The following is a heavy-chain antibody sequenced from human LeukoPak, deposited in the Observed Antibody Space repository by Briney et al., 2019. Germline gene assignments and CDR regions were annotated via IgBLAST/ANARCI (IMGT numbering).Heavy chain of an antibody. Sequence: SETLSLACTVSGGSISSYYWSWIRQPPGKGLEWIGYIYYSGSTNYNPSLKSRVTISVDTSKNQFSLKLSSVTAADTAVYYCARDIAAAGSGMWFDPWGQGTLVTVSS. V-gene: IGHV4-59*01. CDR3: ARDIAAAGSGMWFDP. CDR2: IYYSGST. CDR1: GGSISSYY. D-gene: IGHD6-13*01. J-gene: IGHJ5*02.